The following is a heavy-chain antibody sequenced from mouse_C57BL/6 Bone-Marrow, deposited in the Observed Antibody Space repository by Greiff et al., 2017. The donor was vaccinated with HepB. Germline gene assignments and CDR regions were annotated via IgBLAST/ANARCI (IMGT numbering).Heavy chain of an antibody. Sequence: VQLQQSGPGLVQPSQCLSITCTVSGFSLTSYGVHWVRQSPGKGLEWLGVIWSGGSTDYNAAFMSRLSITKDNSKSQVFFNMNSLQTDDTAIYYCAKNIPMDYWGQGTSVTVSS. CDR3: AKNIPMDY. CDR2: IWSGGST. V-gene: IGHV2-5*01. CDR1: GFSLTSYG. J-gene: IGHJ4*01.